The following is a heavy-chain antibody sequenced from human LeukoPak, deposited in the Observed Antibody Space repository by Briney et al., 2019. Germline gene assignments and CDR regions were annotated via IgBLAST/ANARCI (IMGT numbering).Heavy chain of an antibody. J-gene: IGHJ4*02. V-gene: IGHV1-2*02. CDR3: ARAELERSGYYFDY. CDR1: GYTFTGYY. D-gene: IGHD1-1*01. Sequence: GASVKVSCKASGYTFTGYYMHWVRQAPGQGLEWMGWINPNSGGTNYAQKFQGRVTMTRDTSISTAYMELSRLRSDDTAVYYCARAELERSGYYFDYWGQGTLVTVSS. CDR2: INPNSGGT.